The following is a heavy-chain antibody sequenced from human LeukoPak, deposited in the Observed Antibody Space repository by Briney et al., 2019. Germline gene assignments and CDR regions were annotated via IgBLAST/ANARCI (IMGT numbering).Heavy chain of an antibody. CDR2: IYYSGST. Sequence: PSETLSLTCTVSGGSISSYYWGWIRQPPGKGLEWIGSIYYSGSTYYNPSLKSRVTISVDTSKNQFSLKLSSVTAADTAVYYCARLSGRWLQLAPFDYWGQGTLVTVSS. CDR1: GGSISSYY. J-gene: IGHJ4*02. V-gene: IGHV4-39*01. CDR3: ARLSGRWLQLAPFDY. D-gene: IGHD5-24*01.